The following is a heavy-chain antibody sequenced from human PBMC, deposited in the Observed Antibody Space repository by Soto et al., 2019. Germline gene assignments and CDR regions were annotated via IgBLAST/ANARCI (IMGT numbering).Heavy chain of an antibody. V-gene: IGHV3-23*01. CDR3: AKNWGGGLYYFDH. CDR1: GFTFRGFA. J-gene: IGHJ4*02. Sequence: EVQLLESGGGLVQPGGSLRLSCAASGFTFRGFAMAWVRQAPGKGLEWVSIISGSGDITLYADSVKGRFTISRDNSKNTLFLQMNCLRADDTAVYYFAKNWGGGLYYFDHWGQGTLVTASS. D-gene: IGHD3-16*01. CDR2: ISGSGDIT.